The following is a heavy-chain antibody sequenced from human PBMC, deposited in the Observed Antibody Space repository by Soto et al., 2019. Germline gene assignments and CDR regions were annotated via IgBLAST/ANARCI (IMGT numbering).Heavy chain of an antibody. V-gene: IGHV3-53*01. J-gene: IGHJ5*02. CDR3: TREQWLVGGHNWFDP. D-gene: IGHD6-19*01. CDR2: IYSGATT. CDR1: GFTVSSNY. Sequence: PGGSLRLSCAASGFTVSSNYMSWVRQAPGSGLEWVSVIYSGATTNYADSVKGRFTISTDNAKNTLHLQMNSLRAEDTAVYYCTREQWLVGGHNWFDPWGQGTLVTVSS.